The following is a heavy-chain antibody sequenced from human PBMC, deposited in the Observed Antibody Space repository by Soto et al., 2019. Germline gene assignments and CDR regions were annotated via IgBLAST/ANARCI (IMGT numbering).Heavy chain of an antibody. V-gene: IGHV3-23*01. D-gene: IGHD3-9*01. J-gene: IGHJ6*03. CDR3: AKLAPALRYLDPGYYYYMDV. CDR1: GFTFSSYA. Sequence: VGSLRLSCAASGFTFSSYAMSWVRQAPGKGLEWVSAISGSGGSKYYADSVKGRFTISRDNPNNTLYLQMNSLRAEDTAVYYCAKLAPALRYLDPGYYYYMDVWGKGTTVTVSS. CDR2: ISGSGGSK.